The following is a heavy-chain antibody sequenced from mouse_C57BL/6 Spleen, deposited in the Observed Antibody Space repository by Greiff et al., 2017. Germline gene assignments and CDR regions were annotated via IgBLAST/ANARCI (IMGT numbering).Heavy chain of an antibody. CDR2: IYPGDGDT. CDR3: ARWGYGSSPYWYFDG. J-gene: IGHJ1*03. D-gene: IGHD1-1*01. V-gene: IGHV1-80*01. CDR1: GYAFSSYW. Sequence: QVQLQQSGAELVKPGASVKISCKASGYAFSSYWMNWVKQRPGKGLEWIGQIYPGDGDTNYNGKFKGKATLTADKSSSTAYMQLSSLTSEDSAVYFCARWGYGSSPYWYFDGWGTGTTVTVSS.